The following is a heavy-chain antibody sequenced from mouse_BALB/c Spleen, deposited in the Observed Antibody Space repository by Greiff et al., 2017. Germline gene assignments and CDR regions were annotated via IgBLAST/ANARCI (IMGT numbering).Heavy chain of an antibody. CDR2: IRNKANGYTT. CDR1: GFTFTDYY. Sequence: EVKLVESGGGLVQPGGSLRLSCATSGFTFTDYYMSWVRQPPGKALEWLGFIRNKANGYTTEYSASVKGRFTISRDNSQTILYLHMNTLRAEDSATYYYARDGYYDSSYHHAMDYWGQGTSVTVSS. V-gene: IGHV7-3*02. CDR3: ARDGYYDSSYHHAMDY. D-gene: IGHD1-1*01. J-gene: IGHJ4*01.